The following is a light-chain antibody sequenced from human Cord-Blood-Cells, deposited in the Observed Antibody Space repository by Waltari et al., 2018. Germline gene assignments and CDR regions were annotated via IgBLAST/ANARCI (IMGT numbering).Light chain of an antibody. CDR1: QGISSY. Sequence: AIRMTQSPSSFSASTGDRVTITCRASQGISSYLAWYQQKPGKAPKLLSYAASTLQSGVPSRVSGSGSGTDFSLTSSCLQYEDFATYYCQRYYSYPRTFGQVTKVEIK. CDR2: AAS. CDR3: QRYYSYPRT. V-gene: IGKV1-8*01. J-gene: IGKJ1*01.